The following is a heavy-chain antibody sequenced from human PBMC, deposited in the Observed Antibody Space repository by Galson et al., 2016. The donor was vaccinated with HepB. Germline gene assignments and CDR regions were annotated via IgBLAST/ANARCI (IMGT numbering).Heavy chain of an antibody. D-gene: IGHD4-17*01. J-gene: IGHJ6*02. Sequence: ETLSLTCTVSGGSISRYYWSWIRQPPGKGLEWIGYIHYSGSINYNSSLKSRVTISIDTSKNQFSLKLSSVTAADTAVYYCARDPDPGDYDRRHYYYGMDVWGQGTTVTVSS. CDR3: ARDPDPGDYDRRHYYYGMDV. CDR1: GGSISRYY. CDR2: IHYSGSI. V-gene: IGHV4-59*01.